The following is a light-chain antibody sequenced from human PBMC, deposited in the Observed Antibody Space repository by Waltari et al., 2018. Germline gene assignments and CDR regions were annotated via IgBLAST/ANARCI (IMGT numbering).Light chain of an antibody. J-gene: IGKJ1*01. CDR3: QQYNNWPPWT. Sequence: ELLMTQSPATLSVSPGERATLSCRASQSVNDNLAWYQQKPGQAPRLLIYAASTRATGIPARFSGSGSGTEFTLTISSLQSEDFAVYYCQQYNNWPPWTFGQGTTVEIK. V-gene: IGKV3-15*01. CDR2: AAS. CDR1: QSVNDN.